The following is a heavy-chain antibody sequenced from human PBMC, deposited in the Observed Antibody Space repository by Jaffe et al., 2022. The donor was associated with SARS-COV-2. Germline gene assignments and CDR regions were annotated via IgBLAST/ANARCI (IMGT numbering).Heavy chain of an antibody. J-gene: IGHJ4*02. CDR1: GFFVSSNY. CDR2: IYSDGST. V-gene: IGHV3-53*01. CDR3: ARDPGYDYGLDY. D-gene: IGHD5-18*01. Sequence: EVQLVESGGGLIQPGGSLRLSCTASGFFVSSNYMSWVRQAPGKGLEWVSIIYSDGSTYYADSVKGRFTISRDNSKNTLYLQMNSLRVDDTALYYCARDPGYDYGLDYWGQGTLVTVSS.